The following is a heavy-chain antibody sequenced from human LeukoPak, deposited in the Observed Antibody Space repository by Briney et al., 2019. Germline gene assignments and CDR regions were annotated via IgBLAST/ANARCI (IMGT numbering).Heavy chain of an antibody. V-gene: IGHV3-66*02. CDR1: GFTVSSNY. D-gene: IGHD4-11*01. Sequence: GGSLRLSCAASGFTVSSNYMSWVRQAPGKGLEWVSVIYSGGSTYYADSVKGRFTTSRDNSKNTLYLQMNSLRAEDTSVYYCARVRTTNWFDPWGQGTLVTVSS. CDR3: ARVRTTNWFDP. J-gene: IGHJ5*02. CDR2: IYSGGST.